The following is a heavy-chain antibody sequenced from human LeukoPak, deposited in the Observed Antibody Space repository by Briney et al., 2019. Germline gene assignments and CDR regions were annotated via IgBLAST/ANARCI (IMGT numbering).Heavy chain of an antibody. CDR1: GFTFSSYA. CDR2: ISYDGSNK. Sequence: GGSLRLSCAASGFTFSSYAMHWVRQAPGKGLEWVAVISYDGSNKYYADSVKGRFTISRDNFKNTLYLQMNSLRAEDTAVYYCAKEPPGRYCSGGSCYSDYWGQGTLVTVSS. J-gene: IGHJ4*02. D-gene: IGHD2-15*01. CDR3: AKEPPGRYCSGGSCYSDY. V-gene: IGHV3-30-3*01.